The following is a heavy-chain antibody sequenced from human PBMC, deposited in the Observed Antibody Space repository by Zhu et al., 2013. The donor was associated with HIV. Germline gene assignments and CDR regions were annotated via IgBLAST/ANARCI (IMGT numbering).Heavy chain of an antibody. CDR1: GGTFSSYT. D-gene: IGHD3-22*01. V-gene: IGHV1-69*02. CDR3: ASKSYYDSSGYLWYFDL. Sequence: QVQLVQSGAEVKKPGSSVKVSCKASGGTFSSYTISWVRQAPGQGLEWMGRIIPILGIANYAQKFQGRVTITADKSTSTAYMELSSLRSEDTAVYYCASKSYYDSSGYLWYFDLWGRGTLVTVSS. CDR2: IIPILGIA. J-gene: IGHJ2*01.